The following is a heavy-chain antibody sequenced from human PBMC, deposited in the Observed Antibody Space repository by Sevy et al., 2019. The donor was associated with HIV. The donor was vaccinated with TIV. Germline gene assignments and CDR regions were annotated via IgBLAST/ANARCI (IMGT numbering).Heavy chain of an antibody. V-gene: IGHV3-7*03. D-gene: IGHD2-2*01. Sequence: GGSLRLSCAASGFTFSNYCMSWVRQAPGKGLEWVATIKKDGTEKYYVDSVRGRFTMSRDNAKNSLYLQMNSLRVEDTAPYYCARDCSSTTCLWGLDFWGQGTTVTVSS. J-gene: IGHJ6*02. CDR3: ARDCSSTTCLWGLDF. CDR2: IKKDGTEK. CDR1: GFTFSNYC.